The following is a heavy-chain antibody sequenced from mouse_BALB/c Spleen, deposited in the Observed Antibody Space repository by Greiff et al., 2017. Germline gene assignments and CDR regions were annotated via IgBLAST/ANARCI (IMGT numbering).Heavy chain of an antibody. V-gene: IGHV1S81*02. J-gene: IGHJ4*01. Sequence: QVQLQQPGAELVKPGASVKLSCKASGYTFTSYWMHWVKQRPGQGLEWIGEINPSNGRTNYNEKFKSKATLTVDKSSSTAYMQLSSLTSEDSAVYYCARMCYYRYDGGYYYAMDYWGQGTSVTVSS. CDR1: GYTFTSYW. CDR3: ARMCYYRYDGGYYYAMDY. CDR2: INPSNGRT. D-gene: IGHD2-14*01.